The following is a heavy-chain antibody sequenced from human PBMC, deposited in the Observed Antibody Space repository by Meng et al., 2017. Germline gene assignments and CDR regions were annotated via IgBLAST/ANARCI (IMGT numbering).Heavy chain of an antibody. D-gene: IGHD1-26*01. V-gene: IGHV3-23*01. Sequence: GESLKISCAASGFTFSSYAMSWARQAPGKGLEWVSAISGSGGSTYYADSVKGRFTISRDNSKNTLYLQMNSLRAEDTAVYYCAKVSYSGSYKLGFDPWGQGTLVTVSS. CDR1: GFTFSSYA. CDR2: ISGSGGST. CDR3: AKVSYSGSYKLGFDP. J-gene: IGHJ5*02.